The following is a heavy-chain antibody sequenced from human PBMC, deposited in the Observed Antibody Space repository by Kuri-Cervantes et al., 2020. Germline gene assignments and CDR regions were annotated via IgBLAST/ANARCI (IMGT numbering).Heavy chain of an antibody. CDR3: AKVLSRGYYWKYYYYGMDV. V-gene: IGHV3-30*18. CDR2: ISYDGSNK. J-gene: IGHJ6*02. CDR1: GFTFSSYG. D-gene: IGHD3-22*01. Sequence: GGSLRLSCAASGFTFSSYGMHWVRQAPGKGLEWVAVISYDGSNKYYADSVKGRFTISRDNSKNTLYLQMNSLRAEDTAVYYCAKVLSRGYYWKYYYYGMDVWGQGTTVTVSS.